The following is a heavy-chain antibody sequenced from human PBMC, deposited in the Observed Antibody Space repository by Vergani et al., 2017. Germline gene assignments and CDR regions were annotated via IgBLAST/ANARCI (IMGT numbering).Heavy chain of an antibody. CDR1: GYTFSNYY. CDR2: INPSGGHT. J-gene: IGHJ4*02. CDR3: ARGDYGILTGYRY. D-gene: IGHD3-9*01. Sequence: QVQVVQSGAEVKKSGSSVKFSCKTSGYTFSNYYMHWVRQAPGQGLEWMGIINPSGGHTNYAQKFQGRVTMTRDTSTSTVYMELSSLRSEDTAIYYCARGDYGILTGYRYWGQGTLVTVSA. V-gene: IGHV1-46*03.